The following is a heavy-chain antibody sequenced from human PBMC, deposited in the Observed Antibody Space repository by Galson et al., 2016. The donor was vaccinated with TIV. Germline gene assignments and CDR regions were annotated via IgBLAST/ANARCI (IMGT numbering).Heavy chain of an antibody. D-gene: IGHD6-13*01. J-gene: IGHJ4*02. Sequence: SLRLSCAASGFTFSSGWMTWVRQAPGKGLEWVASINQDGSDSPYVDSVKGRFTISRDNAKKSLFLQMNGLRGEDTGVYYCAPGVSAASTGVNWGQGTLVTVSS. CDR3: APGVSAASTGVN. CDR1: GFTFSSGW. V-gene: IGHV3-7*01. CDR2: INQDGSDS.